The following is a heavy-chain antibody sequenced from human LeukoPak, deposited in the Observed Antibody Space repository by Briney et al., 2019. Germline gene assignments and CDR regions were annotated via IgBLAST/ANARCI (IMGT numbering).Heavy chain of an antibody. CDR1: GYTFTGHY. CDR3: ARVGHTSGWDFDY. Sequence: ASVKVSCTASGYTFTGHYIHWVRQAPGQGLEWMGFINPNSGSKNYAQKFQGRVTITRDTSITTAYLQLRGLTSEDTAVYYCARVGHTSGWDFDYWGEGALVTVSS. D-gene: IGHD6-19*01. V-gene: IGHV1-2*02. CDR2: INPNSGSK. J-gene: IGHJ4*02.